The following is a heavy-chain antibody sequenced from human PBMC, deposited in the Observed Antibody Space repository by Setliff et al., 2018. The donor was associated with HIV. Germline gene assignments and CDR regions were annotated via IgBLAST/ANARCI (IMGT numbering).Heavy chain of an antibody. Sequence: ETLSLTCAVYGGSFSGYYWSWIRQPPGKGLGWIGEINHSGSTNYNPSLKSRVTISVDTSKNQFSLKLSSVTAADTAVYYCARGAPTINDYWGQGTLVTVSS. V-gene: IGHV4-34*01. CDR1: GGSFSGYY. J-gene: IGHJ4*02. CDR3: ARGAPTINDY. D-gene: IGHD3-10*01. CDR2: INHSGST.